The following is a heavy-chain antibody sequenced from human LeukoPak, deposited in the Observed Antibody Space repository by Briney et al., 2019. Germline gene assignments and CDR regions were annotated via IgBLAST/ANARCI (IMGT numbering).Heavy chain of an antibody. CDR1: GDTFTVYY. CDR2: INPNSGGT. CDR3: ARESIAAAGKTWFDP. V-gene: IGHV1-2*02. J-gene: IGHJ5*02. Sequence: ASVKVSCKASGDTFTVYYMHWVRQAPGQGLEWMGWINPNSGGTNYAQKFQGRVTMTRDTSISPSYMELSRLRSDDTAVYYCARESIAAAGKTWFDPWGQGTLVTVSS. D-gene: IGHD6-13*01.